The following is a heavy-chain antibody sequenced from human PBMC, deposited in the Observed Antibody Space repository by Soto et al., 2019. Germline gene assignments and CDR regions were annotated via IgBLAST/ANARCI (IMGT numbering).Heavy chain of an antibody. CDR2: IIPIFGTA. CDR3: ASSSAANYYYYGMDV. CDR1: GGTFSSYA. Sequence: SVKVSCKASGGTFSSYAISWVRQAPGQGLEWMGGIIPIFGTANYAQKFQGRVTITADESTSTAYMKLSSLRSEDTAVYYCASSSAANYYYYGMDVWGQGTTVTVSS. J-gene: IGHJ6*02. D-gene: IGHD6-13*01. V-gene: IGHV1-69*13.